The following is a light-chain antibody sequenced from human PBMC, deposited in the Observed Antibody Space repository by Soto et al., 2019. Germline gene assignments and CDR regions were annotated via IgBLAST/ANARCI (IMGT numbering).Light chain of an antibody. Sequence: DIPTTQSPSTLSASVGDRVTITCRASQSISSWLAWYQQKPGKAPKLLIYDASSLESGVPSRFSGSGSGTEFTLTISSLQPDDFATYYCQQYNSYSFDGGTKVEIK. J-gene: IGKJ4*01. CDR3: QQYNSYS. V-gene: IGKV1-5*01. CDR2: DAS. CDR1: QSISSW.